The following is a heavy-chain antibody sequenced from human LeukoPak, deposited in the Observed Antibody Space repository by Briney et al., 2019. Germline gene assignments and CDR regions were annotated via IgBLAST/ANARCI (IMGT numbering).Heavy chain of an antibody. V-gene: IGHV3-48*04. D-gene: IGHD3-10*01. CDR2: ISSSSSTI. J-gene: IGHJ6*03. Sequence: GGSLRLSCAASGFTFSSYSMNWVRQAPGKGLEWGSYISSSSSTIYYADSVKGRFTISRDNAKNSLYLQMNSLRAEDTAVYYCAREGIPYYYGSGSYHPWWHYYYYYYMDVWGKGTTVTVSS. CDR3: AREGIPYYYGSGSYHPWWHYYYYYYMDV. CDR1: GFTFSSYS.